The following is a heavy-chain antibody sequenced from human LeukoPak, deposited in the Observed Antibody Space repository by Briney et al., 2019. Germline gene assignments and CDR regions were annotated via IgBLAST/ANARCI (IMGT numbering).Heavy chain of an antibody. V-gene: IGHV3-11*06. J-gene: IGHJ4*02. CDR1: GFTFSDYY. CDR2: ISSSNSYT. D-gene: IGHD5-18*01. CDR3: ARVERSYGSDY. Sequence: GGSLRLSCAASGFTFSDYYMSWIRQAPGKGLEWVSYISSSNSYTNYADSVKGRFTISRDNAENSLYLQMNSLRAEDTAVYYCARVERSYGSDYRGQGTLVSVSS.